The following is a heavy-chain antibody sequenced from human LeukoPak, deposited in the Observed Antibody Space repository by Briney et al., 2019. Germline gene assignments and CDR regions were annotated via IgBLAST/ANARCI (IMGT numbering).Heavy chain of an antibody. V-gene: IGHV4-4*02. CDR2: IYHSGST. J-gene: IGHJ4*02. CDR1: GGSISSSNW. D-gene: IGHD4-23*01. CDR3: ARGSYGGNRLDY. Sequence: SGTLSLTCAVSGGSISSSNWWSWVRQPPGKGLEWIGSIYHSGSTYYNPSLKSRVTISVDTSKNQFSLKLSSVTAADTAVYYCARGSYGGNRLDYWGQGTLVTVSS.